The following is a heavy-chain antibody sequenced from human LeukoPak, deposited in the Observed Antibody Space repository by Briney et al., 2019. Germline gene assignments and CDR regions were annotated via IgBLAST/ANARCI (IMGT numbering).Heavy chain of an antibody. J-gene: IGHJ5*02. CDR2: IIPTFGTA. V-gene: IGHV1-69*13. D-gene: IGHD3-10*01. Sequence: SVKVSCKASRGTFSSYALIWVRQAPGQGLEWMGGIIPTFGTAAYAQKFQGRVTISADESTSTAYMELSSLTSEDTAVYYCARDLAMVRGARYRPYNWFDPWGQGTWSPSPQ. CDR1: RGTFSSYA. CDR3: ARDLAMVRGARYRPYNWFDP.